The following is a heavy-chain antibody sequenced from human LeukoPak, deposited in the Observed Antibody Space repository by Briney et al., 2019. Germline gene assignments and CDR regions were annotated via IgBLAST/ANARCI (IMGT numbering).Heavy chain of an antibody. V-gene: IGHV4-59*01. CDR1: GGSISSYY. Sequence: PSETLSLTCTVSGGSISSYYWSWIRQPPGKGLEWIGYVYYGGNTKKNPSLKSRATISADTSMNQFSLNLSSATAADTAVYYCARGYRDFYYYLDVWGKGTTVSVSS. CDR2: VYYGGNT. D-gene: IGHD4-11*01. J-gene: IGHJ6*03. CDR3: ARGYRDFYYYLDV.